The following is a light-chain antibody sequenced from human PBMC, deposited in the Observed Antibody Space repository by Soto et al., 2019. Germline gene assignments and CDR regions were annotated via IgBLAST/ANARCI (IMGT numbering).Light chain of an antibody. J-gene: IGKJ1*01. CDR1: QSVLYSSSNKNY. CDR3: QQYCGSPWT. V-gene: IGKV4-1*01. Sequence: DIVMTQSPDSLAVSLGERATINCRSSQSVLYSSSNKNYLAWYQQKPGQPPKLLIYWASTRESGVPDRFSGSGAGTDFTLTSSSLQAEDVAVYYCQQYCGSPWTFRQGTKVEIK. CDR2: WAS.